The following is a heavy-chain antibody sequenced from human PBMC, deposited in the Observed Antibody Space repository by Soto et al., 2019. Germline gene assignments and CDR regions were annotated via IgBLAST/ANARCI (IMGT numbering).Heavy chain of an antibody. V-gene: IGHV3-23*01. CDR3: AKMRYFDWSQGGNWFDP. Sequence: GGSLRLSCAASGFTFSLYAMSWVRQAPGKGLEWISGLSANGGNTYYADSVRGRFTISRGNSRNTLYLQMNTLRAEDTAAYYCAKMRYFDWSQGGNWFDPWGQGTLVTVSS. CDR1: GFTFSLYA. CDR2: LSANGGNT. J-gene: IGHJ5*02. D-gene: IGHD3-9*01.